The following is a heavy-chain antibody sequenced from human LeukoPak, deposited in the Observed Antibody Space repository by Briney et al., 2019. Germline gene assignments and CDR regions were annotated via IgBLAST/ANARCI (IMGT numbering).Heavy chain of an antibody. CDR2: IRYDGSNK. CDR3: AKPTYGSGSYYNWNYFDY. Sequence: PGGSLRLSCAASGFTFSGYGMHWVRQAPGKGLEWVAFIRYDGSNKYYADSVKGRFTISRDNSKNTLYLQMNSLRAEDTAVYYCAKPTYGSGSYYNWNYFDYWGQGTLVTVSS. V-gene: IGHV3-30*02. CDR1: GFTFSGYG. D-gene: IGHD3-10*01. J-gene: IGHJ4*02.